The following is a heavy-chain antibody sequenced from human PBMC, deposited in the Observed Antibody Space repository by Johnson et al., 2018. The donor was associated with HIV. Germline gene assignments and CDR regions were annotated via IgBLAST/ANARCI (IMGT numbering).Heavy chain of an antibody. D-gene: IGHD6-19*01. CDR2: IYSGGST. CDR1: GFTVSSNY. V-gene: IGHV3-53*01. CDR3: ARDGGWLDAFDI. Sequence: VQLVESGGGLVQPGGSLRLSCAASGFTVSSNYMSWVRQAPGKGLEWVSVIYSGGSTYYADSVKGRFTISRDNAKKSLYLQMNSLRVEDTALYYCARDGGWLDAFDIWGQGTMVTVSS. J-gene: IGHJ3*02.